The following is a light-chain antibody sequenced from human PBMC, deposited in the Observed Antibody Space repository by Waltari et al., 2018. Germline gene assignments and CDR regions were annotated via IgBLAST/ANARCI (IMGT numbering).Light chain of an antibody. J-gene: IGKJ1*01. V-gene: IGKV1-8*01. CDR1: PGISSY. CDR3: QQYDSYPWT. Sequence: AIRITQSPSSLPASKGDRVTITWRASPGISSYLAWYQHKPGKAPKLLIYAASTLKSGVPSRFSGSGSGTDFTLTISCLQSEDFATYYCQQYDSYPWTFGQGTKVEIK. CDR2: AAS.